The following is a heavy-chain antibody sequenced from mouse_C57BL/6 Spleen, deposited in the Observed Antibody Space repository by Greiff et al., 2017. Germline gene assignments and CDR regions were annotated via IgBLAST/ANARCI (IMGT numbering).Heavy chain of an antibody. D-gene: IGHD2-3*01. Sequence: EVQLQQSGAELVKPGASVKLSCTASGFNIKDYYMHWVKQRTEQGLEWIGRIDPEDGETKYAPKFPGKATITADTSSNTAYLQLSSLTSEDTAVYYCARRGGYDGYHYFDYWGQGTTLTVSS. V-gene: IGHV14-2*01. CDR2: IDPEDGET. CDR1: GFNIKDYY. CDR3: ARRGGYDGYHYFDY. J-gene: IGHJ2*01.